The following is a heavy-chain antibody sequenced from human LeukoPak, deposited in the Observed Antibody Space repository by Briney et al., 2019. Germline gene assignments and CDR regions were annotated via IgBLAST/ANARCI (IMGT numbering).Heavy chain of an antibody. J-gene: IGHJ5*02. CDR3: AKDLRYFDWLLWFDP. CDR2: ISGSGGST. Sequence: PGGSLRLSCAASGFAFSSYAMTWVRQPPGKGLEWVSTISGSGGSTYYADSVKGRFTISRDNSKNTLYLQMNSLRAEDTAVYYCAKDLRYFDWLLWFDPWGQGTLVTVSS. V-gene: IGHV3-23*01. CDR1: GFAFSSYA. D-gene: IGHD3-9*01.